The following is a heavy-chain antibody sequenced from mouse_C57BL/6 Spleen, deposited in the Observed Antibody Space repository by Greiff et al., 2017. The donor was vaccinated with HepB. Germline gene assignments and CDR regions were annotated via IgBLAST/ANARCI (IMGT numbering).Heavy chain of an antibody. D-gene: IGHD2-12*01. Sequence: QVQLQQPGAELVKPGASVKLSCKASGYTFTSYWMPWVKQRPGQGLEWIGMIHPNSGSTNYNEKFKSKATLTVDKSSSTAYMQLSSLTSEDSAVYYCARSEAYYKGYYFDYWGQGTTLTVSS. CDR1: GYTFTSYW. CDR2: IHPNSGST. V-gene: IGHV1-64*01. J-gene: IGHJ2*01. CDR3: ARSEAYYKGYYFDY.